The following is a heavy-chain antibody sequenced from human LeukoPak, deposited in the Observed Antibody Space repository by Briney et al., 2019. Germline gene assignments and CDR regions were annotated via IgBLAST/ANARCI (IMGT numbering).Heavy chain of an antibody. CDR2: INYSGST. CDR1: GGSISNYY. Sequence: SETLSLTCTVSGGSISNYYWNWIRQPPGKGLEWIGYINYSGSTSYNPSLKSRVTISVDTSRNHFSLKLNSVTAADTAVYYCARGSSWYDYWGQGTLVTVSS. J-gene: IGHJ4*02. CDR3: ARGSSWYDY. V-gene: IGHV4-59*01. D-gene: IGHD6-13*01.